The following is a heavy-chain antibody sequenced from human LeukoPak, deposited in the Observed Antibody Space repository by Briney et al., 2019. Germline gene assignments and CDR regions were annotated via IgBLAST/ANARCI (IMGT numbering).Heavy chain of an antibody. CDR3: ARATGTTRNAFDI. J-gene: IGHJ3*02. D-gene: IGHD1-7*01. Sequence: PSETLSLTCTDSDGSINSYYWSWIRQSPGKGLEWIGYVHYSGSTNYNPSLKGRVTISVDTSKKQVSLKLNSVTAVDTAVYYCARATGTTRNAFDIWGQGTMVTVSS. CDR2: VHYSGST. CDR1: DGSINSYY. V-gene: IGHV4-59*01.